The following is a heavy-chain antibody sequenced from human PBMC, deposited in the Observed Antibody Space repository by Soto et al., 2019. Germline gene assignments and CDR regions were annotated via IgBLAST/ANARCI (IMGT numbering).Heavy chain of an antibody. D-gene: IGHD4-4*01. CDR3: AKGDYSNYNWFDP. J-gene: IGHJ5*02. CDR2: ISAYNGNT. V-gene: IGHV1-18*01. Sequence: ASVKVSCKASGYTFTSYGISWVRQAPGQGLEWMGWISAYNGNTNYAQKLQGRVTMTTDTSTSTVYMELSSLRSEDTAVYYCAKGDYSNYNWFDPWGQGTLVTVSS. CDR1: GYTFTSYG.